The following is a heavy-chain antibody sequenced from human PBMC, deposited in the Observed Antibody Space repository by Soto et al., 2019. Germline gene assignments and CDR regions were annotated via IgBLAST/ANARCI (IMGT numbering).Heavy chain of an antibody. CDR1: GGSISNYY. Sequence: PSETLSLTCTVSGGSISNYYWNWIRQSPGKGLEWIGYIYSSGSTHYNPSLQNRVTISIDTSKNQVSLKVNSVTAADTAVYYCARDHPHSYGVYYFDYWGQGTPVTGS. V-gene: IGHV4-59*01. J-gene: IGHJ4*02. CDR3: ARDHPHSYGVYYFDY. D-gene: IGHD5-18*01. CDR2: IYSSGST.